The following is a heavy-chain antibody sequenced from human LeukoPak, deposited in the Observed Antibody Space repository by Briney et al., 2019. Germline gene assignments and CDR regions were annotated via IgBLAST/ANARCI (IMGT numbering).Heavy chain of an antibody. J-gene: IGHJ4*02. CDR3: ARDVYYYDSSGYYGFDY. D-gene: IGHD3-22*01. CDR1: GFTFSGYS. CDR2: ISCSSSYI. V-gene: IGHV3-21*01. Sequence: PGGSLRLSCAASGFTFSGYSMNWVRQAPGKGLEWVSSISCSSSYIYYADSVKGRFTISRDNAKNSLYLQMNSLRAEDTAVYYCARDVYYYDSSGYYGFDYWGQGTLVTVSS.